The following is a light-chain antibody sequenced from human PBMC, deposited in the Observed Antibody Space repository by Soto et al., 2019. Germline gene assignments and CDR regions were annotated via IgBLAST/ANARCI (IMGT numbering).Light chain of an antibody. CDR3: QESYSVLWGT. V-gene: IGKV1-5*01. CDR1: QSINNW. CDR2: AAS. Sequence: DIQLTQSPSTLSASVGDRVTITCRASQSINNWLAWYQQKPGKAPKLLIYAASSLQGGVPLRFSGSGSGTDFTLTISSLQPEDFATYYCQESYSVLWGTCGQGTKVDIK. J-gene: IGKJ1*01.